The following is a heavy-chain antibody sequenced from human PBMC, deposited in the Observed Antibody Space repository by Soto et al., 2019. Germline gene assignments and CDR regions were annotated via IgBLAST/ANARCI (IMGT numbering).Heavy chain of an antibody. V-gene: IGHV3-49*04. Sequence: GGSLRLSCRASGFTFGDYIMTWVRQAPGKGLEWVGFIRSKAYGERTEYAASVKGRFTISRDDSGGIAYLQMNGLKPEDTAVYYCTRVSGDYVRYYNYGMDVWGQGTTVTVSS. CDR2: IRSKAYGERT. D-gene: IGHD2-21*02. CDR1: GFTFGDYI. J-gene: IGHJ6*02. CDR3: TRVSGDYVRYYNYGMDV.